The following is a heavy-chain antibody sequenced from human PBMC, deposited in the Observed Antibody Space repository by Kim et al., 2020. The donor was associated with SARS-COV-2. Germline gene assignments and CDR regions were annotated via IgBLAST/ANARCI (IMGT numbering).Heavy chain of an antibody. V-gene: IGHV3-66*01. Sequence: GGSLRLSCAASGFTVSSNYMSWVRQAPGKGLEWVSIIYAGSSTYYADSMKGRFTISRDKSKNTLYLQMNSLRVEDTAVYYCASGSTVTALDYWGQGTLVTASS. CDR2: IYAGSST. CDR3: ASGSTVTALDY. D-gene: IGHD2-21*02. CDR1: GFTVSSNY. J-gene: IGHJ4*02.